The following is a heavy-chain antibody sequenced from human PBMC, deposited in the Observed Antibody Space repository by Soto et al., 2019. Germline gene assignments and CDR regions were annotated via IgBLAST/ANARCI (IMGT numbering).Heavy chain of an antibody. D-gene: IGHD1-7*01. CDR3: AKDKSGKYNWNYANAFDI. V-gene: IGHV3-23*01. CDR1: GFTFSSYA. CDR2: ISGSGGST. J-gene: IGHJ3*02. Sequence: EVQLLESGGGLVQPGGSLRLSCAASGFTFSSYAMSWVRQAPGKGLEWVSAISGSGGSTYYADSVKGRFTISRDNSKNTLYLQMNGLRAEDTDVYYCAKDKSGKYNWNYANAFDIWGQGTMVTVSS.